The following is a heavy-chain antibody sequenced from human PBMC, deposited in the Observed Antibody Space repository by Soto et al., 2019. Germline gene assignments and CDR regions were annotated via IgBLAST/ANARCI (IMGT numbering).Heavy chain of an antibody. D-gene: IGHD5-18*01. CDR1: GFTFSRYA. CDR2: VSFDESNK. J-gene: IGHJ4*02. Sequence: QVQLVESGGGVVQPGRSLRLSCSASGFTFSRYAMHWVRQAPGKGLEWVAVVSFDESNKYHADSAKGRFTISRDNSKNTLYLQMSSLRTEDTAVYYCWRDLYSYGPRGIDYWGQGTLVTVSS. V-gene: IGHV3-30-3*01. CDR3: WRDLYSYGPRGIDY.